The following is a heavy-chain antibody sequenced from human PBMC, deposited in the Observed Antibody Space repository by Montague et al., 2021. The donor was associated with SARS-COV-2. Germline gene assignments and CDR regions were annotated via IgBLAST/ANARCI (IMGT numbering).Heavy chain of an antibody. CDR3: ASGIYPSGSYYNRYYYGLNI. Sequence: SETLSLTCAVHGGPLSGYYWSWIRQPPEKGLEWIGEINHSANTKYNPSLKSPATISIDTSKNQFSLKMTSVTAADTATYYCASGIYPSGSYYNRYYYGLNIWGPGTTVIVSS. CDR1: GGPLSGYY. V-gene: IGHV4-34*01. CDR2: INHSANT. J-gene: IGHJ6*02. D-gene: IGHD3-10*01.